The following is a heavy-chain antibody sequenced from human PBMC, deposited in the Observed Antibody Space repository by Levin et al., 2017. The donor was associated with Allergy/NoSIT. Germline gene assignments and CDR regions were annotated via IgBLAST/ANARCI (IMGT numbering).Heavy chain of an antibody. J-gene: IGHJ6*02. CDR3: ARDASVVRGEKDFDYYYYGMDG. D-gene: IGHD3-10*01. V-gene: IGHV1-18*01. CDR1: GYTFTSYG. Sequence: ASVKVSCKASGYTFTSYGISWVRQAPGQGLEWMGWISAYNGNTNYAQKLQGRVTMTTDTSTSTAYMELRSLRSDDTAMYYCARDASVVRGEKDFDYYYYGMDGWGQGTTVTVSS. CDR2: ISAYNGNT.